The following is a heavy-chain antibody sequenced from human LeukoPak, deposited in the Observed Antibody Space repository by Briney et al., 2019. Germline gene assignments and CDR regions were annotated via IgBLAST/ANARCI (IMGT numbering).Heavy chain of an antibody. CDR3: ARPGRDRYYYYMDV. V-gene: IGHV4-39*01. CDR1: GGSISSSSYY. D-gene: IGHD3-10*01. J-gene: IGHJ6*03. Sequence: SETLSLTCTVSGGSISSSSYYWGWIRQPPGKGLEWIGSIYYSGSTYYNPSLKSRLTISVDTSKNQFSLKLSSVTAADTAVYYCARPGRDRYYYYMDVWGKGTTVTVSS. CDR2: IYYSGST.